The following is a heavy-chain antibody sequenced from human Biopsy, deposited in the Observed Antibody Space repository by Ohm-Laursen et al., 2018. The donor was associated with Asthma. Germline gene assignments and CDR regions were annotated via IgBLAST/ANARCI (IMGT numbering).Heavy chain of an antibody. CDR1: GGSINIGDYY. Sequence: SQTLSLTCTVSGGSINIGDYYWSWIRQHPVKGLEWIGHIYYSGGTYYNPSLKSRVSISLDTSKNQFSLSLTSVTAADTAVYYCARTTYGHDGFDPWGQGTLVTVSS. CDR3: ARTTYGHDGFDP. V-gene: IGHV4-31*03. J-gene: IGHJ5*02. D-gene: IGHD4-17*01. CDR2: IYYSGGT.